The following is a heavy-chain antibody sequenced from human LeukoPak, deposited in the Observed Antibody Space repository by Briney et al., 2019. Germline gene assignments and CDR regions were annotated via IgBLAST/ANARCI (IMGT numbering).Heavy chain of an antibody. J-gene: IGHJ5*02. CDR3: ARKLRFLEWSPYARWFDP. D-gene: IGHD3-3*01. CDR1: GGSISSGDYY. Sequence: SQTLSLTCTVSGGSISSGDYYWSWIRQPPGKGLEWIGYIYYSGSTYYNPSLKSRVTISVDTSKNQFSLKLSSVTAADTAVYYCARKLRFLEWSPYARWFDPWGQGTLVPVSS. CDR2: IYYSGST. V-gene: IGHV4-30-4*08.